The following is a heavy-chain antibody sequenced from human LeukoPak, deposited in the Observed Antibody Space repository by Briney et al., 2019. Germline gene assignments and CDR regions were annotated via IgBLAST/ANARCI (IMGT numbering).Heavy chain of an antibody. CDR2: IDSSSGTI. V-gene: IGHV3-48*02. Sequence: GGSLRLSCADSRFAFSSYGMNWVRQAPGKGLQWVSYIDSSSGTIYYADSVKGRFTISRDNAESSLYLQMNSLRHEDTAVYYCARGSGSRIDFWRQGTLVTVSS. CDR3: ARGSGSRIDF. CDR1: RFAFSSYG. D-gene: IGHD1-26*01. J-gene: IGHJ4*02.